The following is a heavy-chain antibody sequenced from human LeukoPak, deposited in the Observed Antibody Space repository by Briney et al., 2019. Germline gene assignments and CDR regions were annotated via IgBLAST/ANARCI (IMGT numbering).Heavy chain of an antibody. Sequence: ASVKVSCKASGYTFTGYYKHWVRQAPGQGLEWMGLINPNSGGTNYPQKSQASGPMNKVRTISKAHMVPRTLRSDARTVYYCSRGGGTYYFDYWGQGTLVTVSS. CDR1: GYTFTGYY. CDR3: SRGGGTYYFDY. CDR2: INPNSGGT. J-gene: IGHJ4*02. D-gene: IGHD1/OR15-1a*01. V-gene: IGHV1-2*02.